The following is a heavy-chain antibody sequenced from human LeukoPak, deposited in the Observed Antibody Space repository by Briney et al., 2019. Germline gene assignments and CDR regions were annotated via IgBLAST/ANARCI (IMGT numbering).Heavy chain of an antibody. D-gene: IGHD6-19*01. J-gene: IGHJ4*02. V-gene: IGHV3-30-3*01. CDR3: ARGYSSGWYSDLFDY. Sequence: GGSLRLSCAASGFTFSSYAMHWVRQAPCKGLEWVAVISYDGSNKYYADSVKGRFTISRDNSKNTLYLQMNSLRAEDTAVYYCARGYSSGWYSDLFDYWGQGTLVTVSS. CDR1: GFTFSSYA. CDR2: ISYDGSNK.